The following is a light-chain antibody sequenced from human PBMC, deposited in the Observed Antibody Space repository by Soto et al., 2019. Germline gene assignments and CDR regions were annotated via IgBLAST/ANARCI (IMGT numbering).Light chain of an antibody. V-gene: IGKV1-5*03. CDR1: QTISSW. CDR3: QQYESLPT. J-gene: IGKJ5*01. Sequence: DLQMTQSPSTRSGAVGDRVTITCRASQTISSWLAWYQQKPGKAPKLLIYKASTLKSGVPSRFSGSGSGTDFTFTISRLQPEDIATYYCQQYESLPTFGQGTRLEIK. CDR2: KAS.